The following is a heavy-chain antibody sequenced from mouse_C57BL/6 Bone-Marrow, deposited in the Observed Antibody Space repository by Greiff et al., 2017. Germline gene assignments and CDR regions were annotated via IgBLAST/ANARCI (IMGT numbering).Heavy chain of an antibody. CDR1: GFTFSSYA. D-gene: IGHD1-1*02. CDR3: TRDRYGLDYYAMDY. V-gene: IGHV5-9-1*02. Sequence: EVKVVESGEGLVKPGGSLKLSCAASGFTFSSYAMSWVRQTPEKRLEWVAYISSGSDYIYDADTVKGRYTISRDNARNTLYLQMSSLKSEDTAMYYCTRDRYGLDYYAMDYWGQGTSVTVSS. CDR2: ISSGSDYI. J-gene: IGHJ4*01.